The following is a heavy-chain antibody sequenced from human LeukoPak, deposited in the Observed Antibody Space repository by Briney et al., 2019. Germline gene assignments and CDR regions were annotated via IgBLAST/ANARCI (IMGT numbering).Heavy chain of an antibody. J-gene: IGHJ6*02. V-gene: IGHV3-13*01. CDR2: IGIAGDA. CDR3: ARAPPYSSASWGYYGMDV. CDR1: GFTFSSYD. D-gene: IGHD6-6*01. Sequence: GGSLRLSCAASGFTFSSYDMHWVRQTTGKGLEWVSSIGIAGDAYYPGSVKGRFTISRENAKNSLYLQMNSLRAGDTAVYYCARAPPYSSASWGYYGMDVWGQGTTVTVSS.